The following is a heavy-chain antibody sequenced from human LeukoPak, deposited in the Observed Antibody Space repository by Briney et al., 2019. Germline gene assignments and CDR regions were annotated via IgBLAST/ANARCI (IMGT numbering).Heavy chain of an antibody. D-gene: IGHD3-3*01. CDR3: TKDPNTLYDFWSGYK. CDR1: GFTITGHT. Sequence: GGSLRLSCAASGFTITGHTMTWVRQAPGKGLEWVSIIGGRDDRTYYADSVKGRFTISRDNSKNILYLQMNSLRAEDTAVYYCTKDPNTLYDFWSGYKWGPGTLVTVSS. V-gene: IGHV3-23*01. CDR2: IGGRDDRT. J-gene: IGHJ4*02.